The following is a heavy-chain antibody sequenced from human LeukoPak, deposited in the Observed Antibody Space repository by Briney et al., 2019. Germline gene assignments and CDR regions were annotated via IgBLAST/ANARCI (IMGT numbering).Heavy chain of an antibody. Sequence: PSETLSLTCTVSGGSISSGSYYWSWIRQPAGKGLEWIGRIYTSGSTNYNPSLKSRVTISVDTSKNQFSLKLSSVTAADTAVYYCARVAVNYGGVDYWGQGTLVTVSS. V-gene: IGHV4-61*02. CDR2: IYTSGST. CDR3: ARVAVNYGGVDY. CDR1: GGSISSGSYY. D-gene: IGHD2-15*01. J-gene: IGHJ4*02.